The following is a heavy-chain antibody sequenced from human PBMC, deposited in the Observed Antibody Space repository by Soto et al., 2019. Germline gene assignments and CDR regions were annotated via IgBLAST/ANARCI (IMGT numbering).Heavy chain of an antibody. V-gene: IGHV4-31*03. CDR1: GGSICGGRYY. Sequence: QVPLQESGPGLVKPSQTLSLTCNVSGGSICGGRYYWNWIRQHPGKGLEWIGNIYDNGITYYNPSLKTRVTISEDTSKNQFSLRLSSVTAADTAVYYCTRDRGFGMDVWGQGTTVTVSS. J-gene: IGHJ6*02. CDR2: IYDNGIT. CDR3: TRDRGFGMDV.